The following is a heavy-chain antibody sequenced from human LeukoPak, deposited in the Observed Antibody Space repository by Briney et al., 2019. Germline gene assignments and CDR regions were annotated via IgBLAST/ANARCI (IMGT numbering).Heavy chain of an antibody. J-gene: IGHJ6*03. D-gene: IGHD6-19*01. CDR1: RFTLGSYS. V-gene: IGHV3-21*01. Sequence: PGGSLRLSCAASRFTLGSYSMIWVRQAPGKGLEWVSSTSSSSSYIFYADSVKGRFTISRDNAQNSLYLQMNSLRAEDTAVYYCSRESSGWYNYYYYMDVWGKGTTVTVSS. CDR3: SRESSGWYNYYYYMDV. CDR2: TSSSSSYI.